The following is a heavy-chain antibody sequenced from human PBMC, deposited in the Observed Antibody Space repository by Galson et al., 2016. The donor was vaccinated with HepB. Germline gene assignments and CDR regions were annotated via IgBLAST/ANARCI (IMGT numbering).Heavy chain of an antibody. Sequence: CAVSGPGFKGYGMSWVRQAPGKGLQWVSDIDGEGHTTHHADSVKGRFTMSRDNSQDTVYLEMKSVRVEDTAIYYCAIGATGATWRNWGQGTLVTVSS. CDR1: GPGFKGYG. CDR3: AIGATGATWRN. D-gene: IGHD1-1*01. V-gene: IGHV3-23*01. CDR2: IDGEGHTT. J-gene: IGHJ4*02.